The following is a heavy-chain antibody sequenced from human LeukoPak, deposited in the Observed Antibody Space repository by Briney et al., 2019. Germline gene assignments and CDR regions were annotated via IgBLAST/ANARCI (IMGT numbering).Heavy chain of an antibody. CDR3: AKDGRIVVVITDFDY. D-gene: IGHD3-22*01. CDR1: GFTFSSYA. V-gene: IGHV3-23*01. CDR2: ISGSGGST. J-gene: IGHJ4*02. Sequence: GGSLRLSCAASGFTFSSYAMSWVRQAPGKGLEWVSAISGSGGSTYYADSVKGRFTISRDNSKNTLYLQMNSLRAEDTAVYYCAKDGRIVVVITDFDYWGQGTLVTVSS.